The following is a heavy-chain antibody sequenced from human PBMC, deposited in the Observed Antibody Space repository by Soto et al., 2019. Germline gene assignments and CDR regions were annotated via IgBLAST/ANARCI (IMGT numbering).Heavy chain of an antibody. J-gene: IGHJ6*02. CDR3: VRDPAGHGMDV. CDR1: GFTFSNYD. Sequence: DVQLVESGGDLVQPGGSLRLSCAASGFTFSNYDMQWVRQVTGKGLEWVSRIGKGGDTHYADSVKGRFTISRENAKNSLYLQMSSLRAWDTAVYYCVRDPAGHGMDVWGQGTTVTVSS. CDR2: IGKGGDT. D-gene: IGHD3-10*01. V-gene: IGHV3-13*01.